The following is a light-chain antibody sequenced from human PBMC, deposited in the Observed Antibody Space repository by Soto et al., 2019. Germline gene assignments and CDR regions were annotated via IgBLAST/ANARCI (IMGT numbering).Light chain of an antibody. Sequence: DIVMTQSPESLAVSLGERATINCKSSQSVLYNSYNKTYLAWYQQKPRQSPKLLIYWASTRESGVPDRFSGSGSGTEFTLTISSLQAEDVAIYYCQQYYSTPLTFGGGTKVEIK. CDR2: WAS. CDR1: QSVLYNSYNKTY. J-gene: IGKJ4*01. V-gene: IGKV4-1*01. CDR3: QQYYSTPLT.